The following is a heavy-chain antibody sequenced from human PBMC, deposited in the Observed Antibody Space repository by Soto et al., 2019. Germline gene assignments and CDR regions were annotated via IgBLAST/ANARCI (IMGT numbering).Heavy chain of an antibody. V-gene: IGHV4-34*01. D-gene: IGHD2-8*02. Sequence: QVQLQQWGAGLLKPSEALSLTCAVYGGSFSGYYWTWIRQPPGTGLEWMGEINHSGSTNYNPSLKSRVTISVDTSKNQCSLKLTSVTAADTAVYYCARDKNTGLFDYWGQGTLVTVSS. CDR1: GGSFSGYY. J-gene: IGHJ4*02. CDR2: INHSGST. CDR3: ARDKNTGLFDY.